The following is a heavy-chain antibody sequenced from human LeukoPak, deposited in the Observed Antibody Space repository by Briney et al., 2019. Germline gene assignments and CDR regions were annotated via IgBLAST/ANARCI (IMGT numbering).Heavy chain of an antibody. Sequence: PGGSLRLSCAASGFTFGTYDMHWVRQATGKGLEWVAAIGTAGDTCYPDSVKGRFTISRENAKNSLYLQMNSLRGGDTAVYYCARAPRGSGYADYWGQGTLVTVSS. D-gene: IGHD5-12*01. V-gene: IGHV3-13*01. CDR2: IGTAGDT. CDR1: GFTFGTYD. J-gene: IGHJ4*02. CDR3: ARAPRGSGYADY.